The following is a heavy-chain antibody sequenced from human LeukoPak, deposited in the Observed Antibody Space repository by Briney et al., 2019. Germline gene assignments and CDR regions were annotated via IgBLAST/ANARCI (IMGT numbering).Heavy chain of an antibody. CDR2: ISTSSTTK. V-gene: IGHV3-48*01. CDR3: AKEMGYCSGGSCYRWFDS. CDR1: GFTFSIYS. D-gene: IGHD2-15*01. Sequence: GGSLRLSCAASGFTFSIYSMIWVRQAPGKGLEWLSYISTSSTTKYYADSVKGRFTISRDDAKNPLSLQMNSLTADDTAVYYCAKEMGYCSGGSCYRWFDSWGQGTLVTVSS. J-gene: IGHJ5*01.